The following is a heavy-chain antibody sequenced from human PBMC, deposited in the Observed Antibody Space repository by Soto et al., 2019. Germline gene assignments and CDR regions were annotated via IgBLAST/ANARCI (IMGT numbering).Heavy chain of an antibody. D-gene: IGHD6-19*01. CDR1: GYTFTSYD. V-gene: IGHV1-8*01. J-gene: IGHJ4*02. Sequence: QVQLVQSGAEVKKPGASVKVSCKASGYTFTSYDINWVRQATGQGLEWMGWMNPNSGNTGYAQKCQRRVTMTRTTSISTDYLELRSLRSEDTAVYYGARGSGWYGRYKDWGQGTLVTVSS. CDR3: ARGSGWYGRYKD. CDR2: MNPNSGNT.